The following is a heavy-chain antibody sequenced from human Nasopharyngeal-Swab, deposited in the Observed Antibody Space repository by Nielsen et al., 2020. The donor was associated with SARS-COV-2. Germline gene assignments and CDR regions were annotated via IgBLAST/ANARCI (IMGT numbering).Heavy chain of an antibody. CDR3: ARHGFRQLERFLMAFDI. V-gene: IGHV4-38-2*01. D-gene: IGHD1-1*01. CDR1: GYSISSGYY. CDR2: ICHSGST. Sequence: SETLSLTCAVSGYSISSGYYWGWIRQPPGKGLEWIGSICHSGSTYYNPSLKSRVTISVDTSKNQFSMKLSSVTAADTAVYYCARHGFRQLERFLMAFDIWGQGTMVTVSS. J-gene: IGHJ3*02.